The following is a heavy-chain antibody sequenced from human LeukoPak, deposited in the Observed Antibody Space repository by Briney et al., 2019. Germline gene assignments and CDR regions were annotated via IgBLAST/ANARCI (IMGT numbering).Heavy chain of an antibody. CDR2: INPSSGST. J-gene: IGHJ4*02. D-gene: IGHD5-12*01. Sequence: ASVKVSCKASGYTFTSYYMHWVRQAPGQGLEWMGIINPSSGSTSYAQKFQGRVTMTRATSTSTVYMELSSLRSDDTAVYYCARVNSGYDSVFDYWGQGTLVTVSS. CDR1: GYTFTSYY. V-gene: IGHV1-46*01. CDR3: ARVNSGYDSVFDY.